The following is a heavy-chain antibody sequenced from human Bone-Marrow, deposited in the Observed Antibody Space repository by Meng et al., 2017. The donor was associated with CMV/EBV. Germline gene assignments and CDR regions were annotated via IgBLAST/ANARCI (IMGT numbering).Heavy chain of an antibody. CDR3: ARVRETRIYYDSSGYSPDYYYGMDV. J-gene: IGHJ6*02. CDR1: GFTFSSYA. CDR2: ISYDGSNK. V-gene: IGHV3-30*09. D-gene: IGHD3-22*01. Sequence: GGSLRLSCAASGFTFSSYAMHWVRQAPGKGLEWVAVISYDGSNKYYADSVKGRFAISRDNSKNTLYLQMNSLRAEDTAVYYCARVRETRIYYDSSGYSPDYYYGMDVWGQGTTVTVPS.